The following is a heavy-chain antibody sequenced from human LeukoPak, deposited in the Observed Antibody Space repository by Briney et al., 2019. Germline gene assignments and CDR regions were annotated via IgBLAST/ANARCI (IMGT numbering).Heavy chain of an antibody. CDR3: ATIGDRRTGELYRIDY. J-gene: IGHJ4*02. V-gene: IGHV3-30*19. CDR1: GFTFSSYG. Sequence: GGSLRLSCAASGFTFSSYGMHWVRQAPGKGLEWVAVVSYDGSNKYYADSVKDRFTISRDNSKNTRYLQMNSLRAEDAAIYYCATIGDRRTGELYRIDYWGQGTLVTVSS. D-gene: IGHD7-27*01. CDR2: VSYDGSNK.